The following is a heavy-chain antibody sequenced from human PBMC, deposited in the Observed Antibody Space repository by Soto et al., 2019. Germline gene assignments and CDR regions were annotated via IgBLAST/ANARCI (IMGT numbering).Heavy chain of an antibody. J-gene: IGHJ4*02. D-gene: IGHD2-15*01. CDR3: ARDGYCSGGSCYGPVTFDY. Sequence: NPSETLSLTCAVYGGSFSGYYWSWIRQPPGKGLEWIGEINHSGSTNYNPSLKSRVTISVDTSKNQFSLKLSSVTAADTAVYYCARDGYCSGGSCYGPVTFDYWGQGTLVTVSS. V-gene: IGHV4-34*01. CDR1: GGSFSGYY. CDR2: INHSGST.